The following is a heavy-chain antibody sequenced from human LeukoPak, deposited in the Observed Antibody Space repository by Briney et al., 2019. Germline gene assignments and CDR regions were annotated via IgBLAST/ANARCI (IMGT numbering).Heavy chain of an antibody. D-gene: IGHD4-17*01. Sequence: GASVKVSCKASGYTFTSYGISWVRQAPGQGLECMGWISAYNGNTNYAQKLQGRVTMTTDTSTSKAHMELRSLRSDDTAVYYCASYGDYMFDYWGQGTLVTVSS. CDR3: ASYGDYMFDY. CDR2: ISAYNGNT. V-gene: IGHV1-18*01. CDR1: GYTFTSYG. J-gene: IGHJ4*02.